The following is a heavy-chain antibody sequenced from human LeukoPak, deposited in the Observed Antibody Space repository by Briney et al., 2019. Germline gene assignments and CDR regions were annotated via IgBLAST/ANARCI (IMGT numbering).Heavy chain of an antibody. D-gene: IGHD3-3*02. V-gene: IGHV3-53*01. CDR3: ARGPISYYYGMDV. J-gene: IGHJ6*02. CDR1: GFTFSDYY. Sequence: GGSLRLSCAASGFTFSDYYMSWIRQAPGKGLEWVSVIYSGGSTYYADSAKGRFTISRDNSKNTLYLQMNSLRAEDTAVYYCARGPISYYYGMDVWGQGTTVTVSS. CDR2: IYSGGST.